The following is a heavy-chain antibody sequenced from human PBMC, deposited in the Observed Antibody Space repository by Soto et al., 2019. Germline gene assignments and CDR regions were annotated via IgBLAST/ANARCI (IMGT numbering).Heavy chain of an antibody. CDR3: ARDDFHYYGMDV. V-gene: IGHV4-59*01. J-gene: IGHJ6*02. Sequence: SETLSLTCTVSGGSISSYYWSWIRQPPGKGLEWIGYIYYSGSTNYNPSLKSRVTISVDTSKNQFSLKLGSVTAADTAVYYCARDDFHYYGMDVWGQGTTVTVSS. CDR1: GGSISSYY. CDR2: IYYSGST.